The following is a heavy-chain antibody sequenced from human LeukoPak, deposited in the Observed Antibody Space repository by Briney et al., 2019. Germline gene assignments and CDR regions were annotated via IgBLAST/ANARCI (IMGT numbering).Heavy chain of an antibody. CDR3: ARDWYGVPAAIPGFDY. CDR1: GYTFTSYG. V-gene: IGHV1-18*01. D-gene: IGHD2-2*02. J-gene: IGHJ4*02. CDR2: ISAYNGNT. Sequence: EASVKVSRKASGYTFTSYGISWVRQAPGQGLEWVGWISAYNGNTNYAQKLQGRVTMTTDTSTSTAYMELRSLRSDDTAVYYCARDWYGVPAAIPGFDYWGQGTLVTVSS.